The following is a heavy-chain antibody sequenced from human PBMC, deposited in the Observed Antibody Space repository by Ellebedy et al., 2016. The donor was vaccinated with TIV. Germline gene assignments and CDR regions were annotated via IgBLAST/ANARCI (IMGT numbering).Heavy chain of an antibody. CDR1: GGSFSGYY. CDR3: ARAERFGELDHY. J-gene: IGHJ4*02. D-gene: IGHD3-10*01. V-gene: IGHV4-34*01. Sequence: SETLSLTCAVYGGSFSGYYWSWIRQPPGKGLEWIGEINHSGSTNYNPSLKSRVTISVDTSKNQFSLKLSSVTAADTAVYYCARAERFGELDHYWGQGTLVTVSS. CDR2: INHSGST.